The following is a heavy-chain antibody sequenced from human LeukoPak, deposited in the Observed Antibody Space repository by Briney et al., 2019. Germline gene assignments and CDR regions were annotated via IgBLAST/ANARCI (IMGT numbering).Heavy chain of an antibody. CDR3: AKVVQWQQLDQYFDY. V-gene: IGHV3-23*01. CDR1: GFTFSSYA. Sequence: RGSLRLSCAASGFTFSSYAMSWVRQAPGKGLEWVSAISGSGGSTYYAGSVKGRFTISRDNSKNTLYLQMNSLRAEDTAVYYCAKVVQWQQLDQYFDYWGQGTLVTVSS. D-gene: IGHD6-13*01. CDR2: ISGSGGST. J-gene: IGHJ4*02.